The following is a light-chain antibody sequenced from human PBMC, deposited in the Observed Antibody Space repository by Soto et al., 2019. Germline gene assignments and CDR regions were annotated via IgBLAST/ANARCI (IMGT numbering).Light chain of an antibody. CDR1: QSISSN. V-gene: IGKV3-15*01. CDR3: QQYHNWPPWT. J-gene: IGKJ1*01. CDR2: DTS. Sequence: EIVMTQSPAALSVSPGERATLSCRASQSISSNLAWYQHKPGQAPRLLIYDTSTRATGIPPRFSGSGSGTEFTLTISSLQSEDVAVYYCQQYHNWPPWTFGQGTKVEIK.